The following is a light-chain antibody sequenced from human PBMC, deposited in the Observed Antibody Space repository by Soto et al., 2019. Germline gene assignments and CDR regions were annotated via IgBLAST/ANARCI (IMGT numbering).Light chain of an antibody. V-gene: IGKV4-1*01. J-gene: IGKJ1*01. Sequence: EIVMTQSPATLSVSLGERATINCKSSQSVLYSSNNKNYLAWYQQKPGQPPKLLIYWASTRESGVPDRFSGSGSGTDFTLTISSLQAEDVAVYYCQQYYSTSWTFGQGTKVEIK. CDR2: WAS. CDR3: QQYYSTSWT. CDR1: QSVLYSSNNKNY.